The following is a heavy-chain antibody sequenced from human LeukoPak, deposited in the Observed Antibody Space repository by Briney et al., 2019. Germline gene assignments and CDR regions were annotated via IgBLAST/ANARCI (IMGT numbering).Heavy chain of an antibody. J-gene: IGHJ4*02. Sequence: SVKVSCKASGGTFSSYAISWVRQAPGQGLEWMGGIIPIFGTANYAQKFQGRVTITADESTSTAYMELSSLRPEDTAVYYCARATTYYYGSGSYYSPFDYWGQGTLVTVSS. CDR3: ARATTYYYGSGSYYSPFDY. CDR2: IIPIFGTA. V-gene: IGHV1-69*13. CDR1: GGTFSSYA. D-gene: IGHD3-10*01.